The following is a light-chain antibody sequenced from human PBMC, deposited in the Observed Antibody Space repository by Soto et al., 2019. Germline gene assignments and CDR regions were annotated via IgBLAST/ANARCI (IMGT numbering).Light chain of an antibody. J-gene: IGLJ1*01. CDR1: SSDVGAYNY. Sequence: QSVLTQPPSASGSPGQSVTISCTGTSSDVGAYNYVSWYQQHPGKAPKLMIYEVSKRPSGVPDRFSGSKSGNTASLTVSGLQAEDEADYYCNSHAGSNNYVFGTGTKVTVL. CDR3: NSHAGSNNYV. V-gene: IGLV2-8*01. CDR2: EVS.